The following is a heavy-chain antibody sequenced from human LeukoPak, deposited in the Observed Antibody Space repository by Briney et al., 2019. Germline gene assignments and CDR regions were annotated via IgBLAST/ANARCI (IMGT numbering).Heavy chain of an antibody. CDR2: INSSGGST. V-gene: IGHV3-23*01. CDR3: ALLMMYAIDFDY. CDR1: GFTFRSYA. J-gene: IGHJ4*02. Sequence: GGSLRLSCVASGFTFRSYAMSWVRHAPGKGLEWVSTINSSGGSTYYADSLKGRFTISRDNSKNTLYLQMNSLRAEDTAIYYCALLMMYAIDFDYWGQGTLVTVSS. D-gene: IGHD2-8*01.